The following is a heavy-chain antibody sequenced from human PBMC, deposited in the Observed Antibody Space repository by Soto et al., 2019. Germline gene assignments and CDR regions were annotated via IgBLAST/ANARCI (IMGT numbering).Heavy chain of an antibody. D-gene: IGHD4-17*01. CDR3: AREDDYGYRYINYGLDV. V-gene: IGHV3-30-3*01. J-gene: IGHJ6*02. CDR1: GFTFNIYA. Sequence: PVGSLRLSCAASGFTFNIYALHWVRQAPGKGLEWVADISFDGTKKYYSDSVKGRFTISRDNLKNTLYLQMNNLRVEDAALYFCAREDDYGYRYINYGLDVWGQGTTVTVSS. CDR2: ISFDGTKK.